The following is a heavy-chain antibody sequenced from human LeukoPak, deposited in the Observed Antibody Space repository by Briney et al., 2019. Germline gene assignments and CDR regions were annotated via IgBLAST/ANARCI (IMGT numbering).Heavy chain of an antibody. V-gene: IGHV3-74*01. CDR3: ARGYYSYFYYGIDV. Sequence: GGSLRLSCAASGFTFSSYWMHWVRQAPGKGLVWVSRINSDGSRTTYADSVKGRFTISRDNAKNTLYLQMNSLRAEDTAVYYCARGYYSYFYYGIDVWGQGTTVTVSS. J-gene: IGHJ6*02. D-gene: IGHD3-10*01. CDR1: GFTFSSYW. CDR2: INSDGSRT.